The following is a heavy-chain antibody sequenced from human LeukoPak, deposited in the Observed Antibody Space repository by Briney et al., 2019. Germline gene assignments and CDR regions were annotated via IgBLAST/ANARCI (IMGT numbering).Heavy chain of an antibody. V-gene: IGHV4-39*07. J-gene: IGHJ3*01. Sequence: NPSETLSLTCTVSGDSISSSSYYWGWIRQPPGKGLEWLGSFYYSESTYYNPSLKSRVTISVDTSKNHFSLELSSVTAADTAMYYCARDGYNQDGSFDFWGQGTMVTVSS. CDR2: FYYSEST. CDR3: ARDGYNQDGSFDF. D-gene: IGHD5-24*01. CDR1: GDSISSSSYY.